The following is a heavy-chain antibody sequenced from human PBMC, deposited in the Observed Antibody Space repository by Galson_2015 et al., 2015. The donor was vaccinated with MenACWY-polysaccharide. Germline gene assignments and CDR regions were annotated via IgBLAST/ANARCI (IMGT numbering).Heavy chain of an antibody. CDR3: AREGSRIVFHAFDI. V-gene: IGHV3-33*01. CDR1: GSRFSNSG. J-gene: IGHJ3*02. Sequence: LRLSCAASGSRFSNSGMHWVRQAPGKGPEWVAVIQYDGSNKVYADSVKGRFTISRDNSKNTVFLEMNTLGVEDTAVYYCAREGSRIVFHAFDIWGQGTMVTVSS. D-gene: IGHD2-2*01. CDR2: IQYDGSNK.